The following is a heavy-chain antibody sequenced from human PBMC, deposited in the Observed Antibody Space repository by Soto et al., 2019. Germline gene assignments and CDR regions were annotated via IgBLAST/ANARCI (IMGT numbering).Heavy chain of an antibody. CDR2: INPNSGGT. D-gene: IGHD3-3*01. Sequence: ASVKVSCKASGYTFTGYYMHWVRQAPGQGLEWMGWINPNSGGTNYAQKFQGWVTMTRDTSISTAYMEVSRLRSDDTAVYYCARSGYFYDFWSGYPPPSYYYCMDVWGQGTTVTVSS. CDR3: ARSGYFYDFWSGYPPPSYYYCMDV. J-gene: IGHJ6*02. CDR1: GYTFTGYY. V-gene: IGHV1-2*04.